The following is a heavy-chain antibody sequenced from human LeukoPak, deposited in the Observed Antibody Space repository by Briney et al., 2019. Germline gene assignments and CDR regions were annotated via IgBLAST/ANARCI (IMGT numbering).Heavy chain of an antibody. CDR1: GDTFTSYS. V-gene: IGHV1-69*01. CDR2: IIPIFGTA. CDR3: AIHSPRVTSFGAYWDV. D-gene: IGHD3-3*01. Sequence: SVKVSCKASGDTFTSYSISWVRQAPGQGLEWMGGIIPIFGTANYAQKFQGRVTITAGESTSTAYMELSSLRSEDTAVYYCAIHSPRVTSFGAYWDVWGKGTTVTVSS. J-gene: IGHJ6*04.